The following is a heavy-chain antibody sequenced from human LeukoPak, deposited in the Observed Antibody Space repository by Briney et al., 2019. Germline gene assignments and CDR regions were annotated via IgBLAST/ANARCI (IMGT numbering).Heavy chain of an antibody. D-gene: IGHD3-3*01. Sequence: GGSLRLSCAASGFTYTSAWMSWVRQAPGKGLDWVSRIKGETAAGAPDYVASVKGRFTISRDDSKNTLFLQMNSLKTEDTAVYYCITGDYDFWSGFYSPNHYFDYWGQGTLVTVSS. CDR1: GFTYTSAW. CDR3: ITGDYDFWSGFYSPNHYFDY. V-gene: IGHV3-15*01. CDR2: IKGETAAGAP. J-gene: IGHJ4*02.